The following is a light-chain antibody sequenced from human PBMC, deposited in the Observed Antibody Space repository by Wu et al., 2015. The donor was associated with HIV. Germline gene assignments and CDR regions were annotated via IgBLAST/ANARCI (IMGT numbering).Light chain of an antibody. CDR2: DAS. CDR1: RSVSSA. J-gene: IGKJ5*01. CDR3: QQHANWPLT. V-gene: IGKV3-11*01. Sequence: EIVLTQSPAALSISPGESATLSCRASRSVSSAVAWYQQKPGQAPRLLIYDASNRATGIPARFTGGGSGTDYSLTISSLEPEDFAVYYCQQHANWPLTFGQGTRLEIK.